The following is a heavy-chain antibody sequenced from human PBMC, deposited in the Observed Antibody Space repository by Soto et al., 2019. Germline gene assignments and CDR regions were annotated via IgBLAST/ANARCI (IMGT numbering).Heavy chain of an antibody. CDR2: VSVSGAVT. D-gene: IGHD3-10*01. V-gene: IGHV3-23*01. J-gene: IGHJ4*02. CDR1: GFTFTTYA. CDR3: VKLRIGGELPQEHYFDH. Sequence: EVKLLESGGDLVQPGGSLRLSCAASGFTFTTYAMSWVRQAPGQGLEWVATVSVSGAVTDYADSVKGRFTISRDNSKNSIYLHMVSVRAEDTAVYYCVKLRIGGELPQEHYFDHWGQGTLVTVSS.